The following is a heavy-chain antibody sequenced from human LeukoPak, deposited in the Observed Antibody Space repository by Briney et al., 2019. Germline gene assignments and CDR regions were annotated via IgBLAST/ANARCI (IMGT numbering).Heavy chain of an antibody. V-gene: IGHV4-59*01. D-gene: IGHD6-19*01. J-gene: IGHJ4*02. CDR1: GGSMRGYY. Sequence: SETLSLTCTVSGGSMRGYYWSWIRQTPGGRLEWIGYFYYTGLTRSSPSLESRVTIAGDTSKNLFSLSLTSMTAADTAVYYCAKVGNYSAGWYYFDYWGQGALVTVSS. CDR3: AKVGNYSAGWYYFDY. CDR2: FYYTGLT.